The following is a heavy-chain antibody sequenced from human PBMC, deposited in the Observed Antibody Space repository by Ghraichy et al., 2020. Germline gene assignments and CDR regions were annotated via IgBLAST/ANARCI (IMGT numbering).Heavy chain of an antibody. CDR1: GGSFSGYY. CDR3: ARGGYDYIWGSYRLSYFDY. V-gene: IGHV4-34*01. CDR2: INHSGST. D-gene: IGHD3-16*02. J-gene: IGHJ4*02. Sequence: SETLSLTCAVYGGSFSGYYWSWIRQPPGKGLKWIGEINHSGSTNYNPSLKSRVTISVDTSKNQFSLKLSSVTAADTAVYYCARGGYDYIWGSYRLSYFDYWGQGTLVTVSS.